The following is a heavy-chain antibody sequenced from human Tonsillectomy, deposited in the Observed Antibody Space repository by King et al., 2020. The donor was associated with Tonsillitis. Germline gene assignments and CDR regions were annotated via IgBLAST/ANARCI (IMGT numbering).Heavy chain of an antibody. CDR1: GLPFSKAY. CDR3: MTTVGAGREY. CDR2: IKNNINGGTT. Sequence: EVQLVESGGGLIKPGGSLRLSCAATGLPFSKAYMTWVRQAPGKGLEWVGRIKNNINGGTTDYAAHVKGRFTISRDASKDTLYLQMNSLKTEDTAVYYCMTTVGAGREYWGQGSLVTVSS. V-gene: IGHV3-15*01. D-gene: IGHD3-16*01. J-gene: IGHJ4*02.